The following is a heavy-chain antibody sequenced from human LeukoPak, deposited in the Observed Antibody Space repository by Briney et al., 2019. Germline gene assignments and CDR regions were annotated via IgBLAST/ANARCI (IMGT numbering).Heavy chain of an antibody. D-gene: IGHD3-22*01. CDR1: GYTFTGYY. CDR2: INPSGGST. CDR3: ARGALGYYDSSGYYYKYYFDY. V-gene: IGHV1-46*01. Sequence: GASVKVSCKASGYTFTGYYMHWVRQAPGQGLEWMGRINPSGGSTSYAQKFRGRVTMTRDTSTSTVYMELSSLRSEDTAVYYCARGALGYYDSSGYYYKYYFDYWGQGTLVTVSS. J-gene: IGHJ4*02.